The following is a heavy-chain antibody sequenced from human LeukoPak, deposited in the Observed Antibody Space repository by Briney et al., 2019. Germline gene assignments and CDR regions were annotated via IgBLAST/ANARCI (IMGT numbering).Heavy chain of an antibody. CDR2: IYYSGST. CDR1: GGSISSGGYS. CDR3: ARAHYGSDMNYYYYYYMDV. V-gene: IGHV4-30-4*07. D-gene: IGHD3-10*01. Sequence: PSETLSLTCAVSGGSISSGGYSWSWIRQPPGKGLEWIGYIYYSGSTYYNPSLKSRVTISVDTSKNQFSLKLSSVTAADTAVYYCARAHYGSDMNYYYYYYMDVWGKGTTVTVSS. J-gene: IGHJ6*03.